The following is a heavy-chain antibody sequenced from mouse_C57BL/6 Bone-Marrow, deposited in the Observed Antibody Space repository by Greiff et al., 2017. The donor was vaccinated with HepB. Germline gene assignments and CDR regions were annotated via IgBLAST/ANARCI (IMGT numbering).Heavy chain of an antibody. CDR2: IDPEDGET. Sequence: EVKLMESGAELVKPGASVKLSCTASGFNIKDYYMHWVMQRTEQGLEWIGRIDPEDGETKYAPKFQGKATITADTSSNTAYLQLSSLTSEDTAVYYCARSGGSSYAWFAYWGQGTLVTVSA. V-gene: IGHV14-2*01. D-gene: IGHD1-1*01. CDR3: ARSGGSSYAWFAY. CDR1: GFNIKDYY. J-gene: IGHJ3*01.